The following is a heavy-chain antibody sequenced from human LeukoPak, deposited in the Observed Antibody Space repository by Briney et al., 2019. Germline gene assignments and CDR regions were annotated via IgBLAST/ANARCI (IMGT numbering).Heavy chain of an antibody. V-gene: IGHV4-59*08. CDR3: ARLGWELGGGFYYFDY. CDR1: GGSISSYY. J-gene: IGHJ4*02. D-gene: IGHD1-26*01. CDR2: IYYSGST. Sequence: PSETLSLTCTVSGGSISSYYWSWIRQPPGKGLEWIGYIYYSGSTNYNPSLKSRVTISVDTSKNQFSLKLSSVTAADTAVYYCARLGWELGGGFYYFDYWGQGTLVTVSS.